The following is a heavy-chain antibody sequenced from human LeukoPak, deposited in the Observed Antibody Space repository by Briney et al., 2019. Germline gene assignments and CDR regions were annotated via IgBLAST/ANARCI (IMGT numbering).Heavy chain of an antibody. CDR1: GGSISSGSYY. V-gene: IGHV4-30-4*08. Sequence: SQTLSLTCTLSGGSISSGSYYWSWIRQPPGKGLVWLGYIYYSGSTYYNPSLKSRLTISVDTSKNQFSLKLSSVTAADTAVYYCARTRRDGYNPVDYWGQGTLVTVSS. D-gene: IGHD5-24*01. CDR3: ARTRRDGYNPVDY. CDR2: IYYSGST. J-gene: IGHJ4*02.